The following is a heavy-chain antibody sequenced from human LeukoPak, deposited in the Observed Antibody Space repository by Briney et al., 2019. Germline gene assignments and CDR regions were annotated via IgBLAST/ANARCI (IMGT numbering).Heavy chain of an antibody. CDR3: ARVTGTYTYSSGWDAFDY. D-gene: IGHD6-19*01. V-gene: IGHV3-11*04. CDR2: ISSSGSTI. CDR1: GFTFSDYY. Sequence: GGSLRLSXAASGFTFSDYYMSWIGQAPGKGLEWVSYISSSGSTIDYADSVQGRFTITRDNAKNSLYLQMNSLRAEDTAVYYCARVTGTYTYSSGWDAFDYWGQGTLVTVSS. J-gene: IGHJ4*02.